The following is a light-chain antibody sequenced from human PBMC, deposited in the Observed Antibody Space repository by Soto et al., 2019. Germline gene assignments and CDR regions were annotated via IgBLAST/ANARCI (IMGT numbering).Light chain of an antibody. CDR1: PGICSW. Sequence: EIQINQSPSFVSCSLRGRIPIPCWGGPGICSWLAWYQHKPGRAPKLLIHAASSLESGVPSRFSGSGSGTDFTLTISSLQPEDFATYYCQQTTSFPLTFGGGTKVEIK. J-gene: IGKJ4*01. CDR3: QQTTSFPLT. CDR2: AAS. V-gene: IGKV1-12*01.